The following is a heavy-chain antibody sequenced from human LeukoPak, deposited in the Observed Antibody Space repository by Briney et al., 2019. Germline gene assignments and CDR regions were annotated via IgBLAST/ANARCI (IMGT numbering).Heavy chain of an antibody. Sequence: PGGSLRLSCAASGFTFSSYGMSWVRQAPGKGLEWVSSISSSSSYMYYADSMKGRFTISRDNAKNSLYLQMNSLRAEDTAMYYCARVRNIWSFLDSWGQGTLVTVSS. CDR1: GFTFSSYG. D-gene: IGHD6-13*01. CDR2: ISSSSSYM. V-gene: IGHV3-21*01. CDR3: ARVRNIWSFLDS. J-gene: IGHJ4*02.